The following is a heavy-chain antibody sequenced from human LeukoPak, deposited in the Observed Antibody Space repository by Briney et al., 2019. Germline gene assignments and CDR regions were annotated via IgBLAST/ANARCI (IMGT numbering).Heavy chain of an antibody. CDR3: ARVKYGAGSYSVDY. D-gene: IGHD3-10*01. J-gene: IGHJ4*02. V-gene: IGHV3-33*01. CDR1: GFTFSSYG. CDR2: IWYDGTTK. Sequence: GGSLRLSCAASGFTFSSYGMHWVRQAPGKGLEWVAVIWYDGTTKYYADSVKGRFTISRDNSENTLFLQMNSLRAEDTAVCYCARVKYGAGSYSVDYWGQGALVTVSS.